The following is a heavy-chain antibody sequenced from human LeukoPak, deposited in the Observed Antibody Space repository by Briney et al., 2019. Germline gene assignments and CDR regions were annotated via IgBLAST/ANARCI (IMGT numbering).Heavy chain of an antibody. CDR2: ISSSSSTI. D-gene: IGHD1-26*01. CDR3: ARALAPEVGSTPDY. Sequence: GGSLRLSCAASGFTFSSYSMDWVRQAPGKGLEWVSYISSSSSTIYYADSLKGRFTISRDNAKNSLYLQMNSLRAEDTAVYYCARALAPEVGSTPDYWGQGTLVTVSS. CDR1: GFTFSSYS. V-gene: IGHV3-48*04. J-gene: IGHJ4*02.